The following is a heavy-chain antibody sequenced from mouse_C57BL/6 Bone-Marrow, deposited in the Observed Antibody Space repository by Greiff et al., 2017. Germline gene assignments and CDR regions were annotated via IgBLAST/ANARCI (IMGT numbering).Heavy chain of an antibody. J-gene: IGHJ4*01. D-gene: IGHD2-5*01. Sequence: VQLQQPGAELVKPGASVKLSCKASGYTFTSYWMHWVKQRPGHGLEWIGMIHPNSGSTNYNEKLKSKATLTVDKSSSTAYMQLSSLTSEDSAVDYCARYSNPFAMDYWGQGTLGTVSS. CDR2: IHPNSGST. V-gene: IGHV1-64*01. CDR3: ARYSNPFAMDY. CDR1: GYTFTSYW.